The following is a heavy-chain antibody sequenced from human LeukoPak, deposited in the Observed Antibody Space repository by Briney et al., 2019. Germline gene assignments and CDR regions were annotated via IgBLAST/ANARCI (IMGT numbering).Heavy chain of an antibody. CDR1: GFTFSSYW. D-gene: IGHD2-15*01. J-gene: IGHJ4*02. CDR2: IKQDGSEK. CDR3: ARDEVVGATYLDY. V-gene: IGHV3-7*01. Sequence: GGSLRLSCAASGFTFSSYWMSWVRQAPGKGLEWVANIKQDGSEKYYVDSVKGRFTISRDNAKNSVYLQMNSLRAEDTAVYYCARDEVVGATYLDYWGQGTLVTASS.